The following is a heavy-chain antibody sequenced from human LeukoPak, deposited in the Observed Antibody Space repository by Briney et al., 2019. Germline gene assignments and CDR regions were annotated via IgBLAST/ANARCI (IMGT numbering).Heavy chain of an antibody. Sequence: PGGSLRLSCAASGFTFSSYWMSWVRQAPGKGLEWVASINQDGSEKYYVDSVKGRFTFSSANAKNSLYRQMNSLRAEDTAVYYCARVRYSYGYAGTFDYWGQGTLVTVSS. J-gene: IGHJ4*02. CDR3: ARVRYSYGYAGTFDY. D-gene: IGHD5-18*01. CDR1: GFTFSSYW. CDR2: INQDGSEK. V-gene: IGHV3-7*01.